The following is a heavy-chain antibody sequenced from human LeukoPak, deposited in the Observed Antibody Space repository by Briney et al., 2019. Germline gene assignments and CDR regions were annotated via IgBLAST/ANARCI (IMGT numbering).Heavy chain of an antibody. Sequence: GGSLRLSCAASGFTFNSYGMHWVRQAPGKGLEWVAVIWYDGSNKYYADSVKGRFTISRDNSESTLYLQLNSLRAEDTAVYFCARGWQQLIPDYWGQGTLVTVSS. CDR1: GFTFNSYG. V-gene: IGHV3-33*01. CDR2: IWYDGSNK. D-gene: IGHD3-16*01. J-gene: IGHJ4*02. CDR3: ARGWQQLIPDY.